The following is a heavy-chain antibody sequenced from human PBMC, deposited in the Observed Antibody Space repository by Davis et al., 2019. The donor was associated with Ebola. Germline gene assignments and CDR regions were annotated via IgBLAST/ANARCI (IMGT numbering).Heavy chain of an antibody. D-gene: IGHD3-3*01. CDR2: ISYDGSNK. CDR3: ARGGYYDFWSGQTNYGMDV. V-gene: IGHV3-30-3*01. CDR1: GFTFSSYA. Sequence: GESLKISCAASGFTFSSYAMHWVRQAPGKGLEWVAVISYDGSNKYYADSVKGRFTISRDNSKNTLYLQMNSLRAEDTAVYYCARGGYYDFWSGQTNYGMDVWGQGTTVTVSS. J-gene: IGHJ6*02.